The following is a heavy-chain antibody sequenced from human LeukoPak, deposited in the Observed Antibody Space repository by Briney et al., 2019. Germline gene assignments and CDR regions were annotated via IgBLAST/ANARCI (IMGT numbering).Heavy chain of an antibody. CDR3: ARDGWFGDNNWFDP. J-gene: IGHJ5*02. CDR1: GFPFRSYS. Sequence: GGALELSCSASGFPFRSYSMNWVRQAPGKGLEWVSYISSASNTIYYADSVKGRFTISRDNAKNSLYLQMNSLRAEDTAMYYCARDGWFGDNNWFDPWGQGTLVTVSS. CDR2: ISSASNTI. V-gene: IGHV3-48*01. D-gene: IGHD3-10*01.